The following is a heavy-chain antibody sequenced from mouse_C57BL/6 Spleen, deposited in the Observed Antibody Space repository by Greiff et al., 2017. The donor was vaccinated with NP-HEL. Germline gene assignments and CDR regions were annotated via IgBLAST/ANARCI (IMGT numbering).Heavy chain of an antibody. CDR3: ARHITTVAYAMDY. V-gene: IGHV1-18*01. Sequence: EVQLQQSGPELVKPGASVKIPCKASGYTFTDYNMDWVKQSHGKSLEWIGDINPNNGGTIYNQKFKGKATLTVDKSSSTAYMELRSLTSEDTAVYYCARHITTVAYAMDYWGQGTSVTVSS. J-gene: IGHJ4*01. CDR2: INPNNGGT. CDR1: GYTFTDYN. D-gene: IGHD1-1*01.